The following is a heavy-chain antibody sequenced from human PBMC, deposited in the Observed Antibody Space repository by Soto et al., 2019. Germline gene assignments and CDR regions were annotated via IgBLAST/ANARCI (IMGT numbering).Heavy chain of an antibody. CDR2: LYYTGST. D-gene: IGHD6-13*01. V-gene: IGHV4-61*01. CDR1: GGSVSSDSYY. Sequence: QVQLQESGPGLVKPSETLSLTCTVSGGSVSSDSYYWSWIRQPPGKGLEWIGYLYYTGSTNYNPAVKSRVTMSIGTSQDQSSLKLSSVTAADTAVYYCARGGSIAAAVVDLWGQGTLVTVSS. J-gene: IGHJ5*02. CDR3: ARGGSIAAAVVDL.